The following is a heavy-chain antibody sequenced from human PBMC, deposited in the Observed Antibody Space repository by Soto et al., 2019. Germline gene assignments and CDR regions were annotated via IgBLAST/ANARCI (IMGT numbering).Heavy chain of an antibody. CDR1: GYTFTTYG. D-gene: IGHD1-20*01. J-gene: IGHJ4*02. Sequence: QVLLVQSGPEIKKPGASVRVSCEDSGYTFTTYGITWVRQAPGHGLEWMGWIGPLGTNARYSERVQARLSRTTDTSTSTAHMELRSLTSDDTAIYHCARGCDTDVYFQSIDWGKGTLVTVAS. CDR3: ARGCDTDVYFQSID. CDR2: IGPLGTNA. V-gene: IGHV1-18*01.